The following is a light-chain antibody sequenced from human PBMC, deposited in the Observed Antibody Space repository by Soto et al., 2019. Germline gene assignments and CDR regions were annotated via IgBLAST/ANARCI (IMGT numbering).Light chain of an antibody. CDR1: SSDIGDYDY. Sequence: QSALTQPASVYGSPGQSITISCTGTSSDIGDYDYVSWYQQHPGKAPKTLIYEVSIRPSGISNRFSGSKSGNTAYLTISGLQLEDEADYYCSSYSFSSMGLFGGGTKVTVL. V-gene: IGLV2-14*01. CDR2: EVS. CDR3: SSYSFSSMGL. J-gene: IGLJ2*01.